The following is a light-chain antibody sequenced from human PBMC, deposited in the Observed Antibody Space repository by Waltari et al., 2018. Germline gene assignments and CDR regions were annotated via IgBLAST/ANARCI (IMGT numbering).Light chain of an antibody. J-gene: IGKJ4*01. CDR1: QDLSSW. CDR2: AAS. CDR3: QQAKEVPHT. V-gene: IGKV1-12*01. Sequence: DIQMTQSPSSVSASVGDRVTITCRASQDLSSWLAWYQQRPGKAPKLLIYAASSLQSGVPPRFSGSGTGTDFTLTISRLQAEDFATYYCQQAKEVPHTFGGGTNVEIK.